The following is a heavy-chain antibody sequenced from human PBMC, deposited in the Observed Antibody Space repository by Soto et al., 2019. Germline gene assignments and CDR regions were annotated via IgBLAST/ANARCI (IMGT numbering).Heavy chain of an antibody. J-gene: IGHJ5*02. CDR1: GGSFSGYY. CDR2: INHSGST. D-gene: IGHD2-8*01. CDR3: ASRGRYCTNGVCPTPEYNWFDP. Sequence: PSETLSLTCAVYGGSFSGYYWSWIRQPPGKGLEWIGEINHSGSTNYNPSLKSRVTISVDTSKNQFSLKLSSVTAADTAVYYCASRGRYCTNGVCPTPEYNWFDPWGQGTLVTVSS. V-gene: IGHV4-34*01.